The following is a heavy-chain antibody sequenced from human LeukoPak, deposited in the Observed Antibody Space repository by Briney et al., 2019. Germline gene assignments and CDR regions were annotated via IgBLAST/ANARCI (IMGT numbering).Heavy chain of an antibody. V-gene: IGHV3-7*01. J-gene: IGHJ5*01. CDR1: GFNLSYYS. CDR3: ARYNWLEF. CDR2: IKQGGSDK. Sequence: GGSLRLSCTASGFNLSYYSMSWVRRAPGKGLEWVANIKQGGSDKHYVDSVKGRFTISRDNGKNSLYLQMNSLRAEDTAVYYCARYNWLEFWGQGTLVTVSS.